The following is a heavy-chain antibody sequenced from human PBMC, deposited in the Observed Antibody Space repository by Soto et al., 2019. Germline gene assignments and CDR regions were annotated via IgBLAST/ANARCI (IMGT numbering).Heavy chain of an antibody. V-gene: IGHV1-69*08. CDR1: GDTFSSYT. Sequence: QVQLVQSGAEVKKPGSSVKVSCRASGDTFSSYTVNWVRQAPGRGLEWLGRIIPVLGTTDYAQKFKGRVTINADKSTNIVYMELSSLRSEDRAVYYCARRRYCGYDCYHKHYYGMDVWGQGPTVTVAS. D-gene: IGHD2-21*02. J-gene: IGHJ6*02. CDR3: ARRRYCGYDCYHKHYYGMDV. CDR2: IIPVLGTT.